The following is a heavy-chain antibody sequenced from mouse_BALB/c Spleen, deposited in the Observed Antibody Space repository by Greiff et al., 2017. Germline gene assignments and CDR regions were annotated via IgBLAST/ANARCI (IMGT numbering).Heavy chain of an antibody. CDR3: ARDYYDYDGEYYYAMDY. CDR2: INPSSGYT. Sequence: QVQLKQSGAELARPGASVKMSCKASGYTFTSYTMHWVKQRPGQGLEWIGYINPSSGYTNYNQKFKDKATLTADKSSSTAYMQPSSLTSEDSAVYYCARDYYDYDGEYYYAMDYWGQGTSVTVSS. J-gene: IGHJ4*01. CDR1: GYTFTSYT. D-gene: IGHD2-4*01. V-gene: IGHV1-4*01.